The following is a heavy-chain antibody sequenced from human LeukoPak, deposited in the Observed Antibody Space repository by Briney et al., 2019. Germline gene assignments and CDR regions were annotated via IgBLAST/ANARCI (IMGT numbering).Heavy chain of an antibody. CDR2: ISYDGSNK. V-gene: IGHV3-30*18. CDR1: GFTFSSYG. D-gene: IGHD2/OR15-2a*01. CDR3: AKDLIAFVTAEADY. Sequence: GGSLRLSCAASGFTFSSYGMHWVRQAPGKGLEWVAVISYDGSNKYYADSVKGRFTISRDNSKNTLYLQMNSLRAEDTAVYYCAKDLIAFVTAEADYWGQGTLVTVSS. J-gene: IGHJ4*02.